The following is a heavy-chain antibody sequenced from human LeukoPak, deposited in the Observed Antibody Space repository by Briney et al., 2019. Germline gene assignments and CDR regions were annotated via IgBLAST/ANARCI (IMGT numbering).Heavy chain of an antibody. D-gene: IGHD1-26*01. J-gene: IGHJ5*02. CDR1: GASVSSASY. CDR2: IYNGVNT. Sequence: PSETLSLTCTVSGASVSSASYWTWIRQPPGKGVEWIAHIYNGVNTNYNPSLKSRVTISVDTSKDQFSLRLNSVTAADTAVYYCARSRAFNSGAFDPWGQGSLVTVSS. CDR3: ARSRAFNSGAFDP. V-gene: IGHV4-61*01.